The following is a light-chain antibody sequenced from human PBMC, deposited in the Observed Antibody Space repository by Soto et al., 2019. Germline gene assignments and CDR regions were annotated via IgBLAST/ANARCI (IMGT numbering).Light chain of an antibody. CDR1: QSVGSW. V-gene: IGKV1-5*03. Sequence: DIQMTQSPSTLSASVGDRVTITCRASQSVGSWLAWYQQKPGKAPKLLIYKASRLESVVPSRFSGSESGTEFTLTISNLQPDDFATYYCQQYHKFWTFGQGTKVEIK. J-gene: IGKJ1*01. CDR3: QQYHKFWT. CDR2: KAS.